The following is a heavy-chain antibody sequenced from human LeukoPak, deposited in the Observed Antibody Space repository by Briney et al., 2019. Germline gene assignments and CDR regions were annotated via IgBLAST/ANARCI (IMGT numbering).Heavy chain of an antibody. Sequence: GGSLRLSCAASGFTFGSYWMSWVRQAPGKGLEWAANIKQDGSEKYYVDSEKGRFTISRDNAENSLSLQMNSLRAEDTAVYYCASAGGDSRSPLPFYYWGQGTLVTVSS. J-gene: IGHJ4*02. D-gene: IGHD6-6*01. V-gene: IGHV3-7*03. CDR2: IKQDGSEK. CDR1: GFTFGSYW. CDR3: ASAGGDSRSPLPFYY.